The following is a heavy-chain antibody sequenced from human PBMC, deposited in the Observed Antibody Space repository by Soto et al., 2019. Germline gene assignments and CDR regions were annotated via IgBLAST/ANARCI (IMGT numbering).Heavy chain of an antibody. CDR1: GGSISSRGYY. Sequence: QLQLQESGPGLVKPSETLSLTCTVSGGSISSRGYYWGWIRQPTGKGLEWIGTIYYSGSTYYNPSLKRRVTISVDTSKNQFSLKLSSVTAADTAVYYCATSNWFDPWGQGTLVTVSS. J-gene: IGHJ5*02. V-gene: IGHV4-39*01. CDR3: ATSNWFDP. CDR2: IYYSGST.